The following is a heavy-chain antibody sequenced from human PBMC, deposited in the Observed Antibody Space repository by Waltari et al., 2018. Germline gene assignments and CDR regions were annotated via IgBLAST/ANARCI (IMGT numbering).Heavy chain of an antibody. J-gene: IGHJ4*02. Sequence: QVHLMHSGAEVKKPGASVKVSCKASGYTFSDYYMHWVRQAPGQGLEWVGWINPNRGRTPYAKKCRGRVTMTRATSINTAYMELSSLRSDDTAVYYCARDLIAMAGTGLDYWGQGTLVTVSS. CDR3: ARDLIAMAGTGLDY. V-gene: IGHV1-2*02. D-gene: IGHD6-19*01. CDR2: INPNRGRT. CDR1: GYTFSDYY.